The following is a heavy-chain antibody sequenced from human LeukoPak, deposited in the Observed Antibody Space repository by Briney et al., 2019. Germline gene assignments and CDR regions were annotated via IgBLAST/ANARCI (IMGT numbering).Heavy chain of an antibody. CDR3: ARDRGVVVPAAILPNWFDP. J-gene: IGHJ5*02. Sequence: GGSLRLSCAASGFTFSSYAMSWVRQAPGKGLEWVSAISGSGGSTYYADSVKGRFTISRDNSKNTLYLQMNSLRAEDTAVYYCARDRGVVVPAAILPNWFDPWGQGTLVTVSS. D-gene: IGHD2-2*01. CDR2: ISGSGGST. CDR1: GFTFSSYA. V-gene: IGHV3-23*01.